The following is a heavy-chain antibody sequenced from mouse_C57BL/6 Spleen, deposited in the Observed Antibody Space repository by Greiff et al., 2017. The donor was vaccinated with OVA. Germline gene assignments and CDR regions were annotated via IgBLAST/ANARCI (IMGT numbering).Heavy chain of an antibody. J-gene: IGHJ4*01. D-gene: IGHD1-1*01. CDR2: ISSGGSYT. Sequence: EVKLVESGGDLVKPGGSLKLSCAASGFTFSSYGMSWVRQTPDKRLEWVATISSGGSYTYYPDSVKGRFTISRDNAKNTLYLQMSSLKSEDTAMYYCARHNGGSSYDYAMDYWGQGTSVTVSS. CDR3: ARHNGGSSYDYAMDY. V-gene: IGHV5-6*02. CDR1: GFTFSSYG.